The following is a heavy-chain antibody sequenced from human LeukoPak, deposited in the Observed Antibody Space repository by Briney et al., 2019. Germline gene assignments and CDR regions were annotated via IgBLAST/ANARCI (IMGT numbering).Heavy chain of an antibody. CDR2: ISSSSSYI. D-gene: IGHD3-22*01. V-gene: IGHV3-21*01. CDR1: GFTFSSYS. J-gene: IGHJ4*02. CDR3: ARGTYYYDSSGYSDY. Sequence: GGSLRLSCAASGFTFSSYSMNWVRQAQGKGLEWVSSISSSSSYIYYADSVKGRFTISRDNAKNSLYLQMNSLRAEDTAVYYCARGTYYYDSSGYSDYWGQGTLVTVSS.